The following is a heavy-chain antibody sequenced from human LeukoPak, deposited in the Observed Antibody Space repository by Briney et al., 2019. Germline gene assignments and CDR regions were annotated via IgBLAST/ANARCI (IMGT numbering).Heavy chain of an antibody. J-gene: IGHJ4*02. CDR1: GFTFSTYS. CDR2: ITSSSTYI. D-gene: IGHD2-15*01. Sequence: PGGSLRLSCEASGFTFSTYSMNWVRQAPGKGLEWVSSITSSSTYIYYAGSVKGRFTISRGNAKSSVYLQMNSLRAEDTAVYYCTSDSYSLAVGNWGQGTLVTVSS. V-gene: IGHV3-21*01. CDR3: TSDSYSLAVGN.